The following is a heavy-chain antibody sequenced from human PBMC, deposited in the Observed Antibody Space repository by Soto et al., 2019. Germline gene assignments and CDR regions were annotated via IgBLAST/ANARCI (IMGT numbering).Heavy chain of an antibody. V-gene: IGHV1-46*01. CDR2: INPSGGST. D-gene: IGHD6-19*01. CDR1: GYTFTSYY. J-gene: IGHJ3*02. CDR3: AREEPIAVAGPTMIDDAFDI. Sequence: QVQLVQSGAEVKKPGASVKVSCKASGYTFTSYYMHWVRQAPGQGLEWMGIINPSGGSTSYAQKFQGRVTMTRDTSTSTVYMELSSLRSEDTAVYYCAREEPIAVAGPTMIDDAFDIWGQGTMVTVSS.